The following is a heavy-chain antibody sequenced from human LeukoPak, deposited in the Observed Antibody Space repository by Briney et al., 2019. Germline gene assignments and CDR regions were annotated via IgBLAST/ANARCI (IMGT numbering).Heavy chain of an antibody. D-gene: IGHD3-22*01. CDR1: GGSFSGYY. Sequence: SETLSLTCAVYGGSFSGYYWSWIRQPPGKGLEWIGEINHSGSTNYNPSLKSRVTISVDTSKNQFSLKLSSVTAADTAVYYCARGNYYDSSSITDDAFDIWGQGTMVTVSS. CDR2: INHSGST. V-gene: IGHV4-34*01. J-gene: IGHJ3*02. CDR3: ARGNYYDSSSITDDAFDI.